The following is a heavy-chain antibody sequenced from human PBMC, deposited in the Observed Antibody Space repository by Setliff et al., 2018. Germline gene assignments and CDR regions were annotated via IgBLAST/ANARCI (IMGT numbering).Heavy chain of an antibody. D-gene: IGHD3-3*01. CDR2: FHTGGST. V-gene: IGHV4-61*09. J-gene: IGHJ5*02. CDR3: ARAGPTVTFFRVLVISWWDP. Sequence: PSETLSLTCTVSGGPISSGGYYWSWIRQHPGKGLEWIGHFHTGGSTNYNRSLRSRVSISVDTSKNQFSLKLSSVTAADTATYYCARAGPTVTFFRVLVISWWDPWGQGSLVTVSS. CDR1: GGPISSGGYY.